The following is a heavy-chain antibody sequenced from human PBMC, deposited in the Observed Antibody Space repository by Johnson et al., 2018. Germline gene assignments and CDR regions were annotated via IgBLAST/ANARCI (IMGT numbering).Heavy chain of an antibody. CDR2: IIPIFGTT. Sequence: QVQLVQSGAEVKKXGSSVKVSCKASGGTFSSYAISWVRQAPGQGLEWMGGIIPIFGTTNYAQKFQGRVTITADESTNTAYMELSSLRSEDTAVYCCARVVSTQTYYYYDMDVWGQGTTVTVSS. D-gene: IGHD5/OR15-5a*01. CDR1: GGTFSSYA. CDR3: ARVVSTQTYYYYDMDV. V-gene: IGHV1-69*01. J-gene: IGHJ6*02.